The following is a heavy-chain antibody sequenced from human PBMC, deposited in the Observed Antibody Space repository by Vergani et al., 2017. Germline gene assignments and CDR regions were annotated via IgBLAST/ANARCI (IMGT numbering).Heavy chain of an antibody. D-gene: IGHD1-1*01. J-gene: IGHJ4*02. CDR1: EYSFGNYW. CDR3: ARHTTYTDS. V-gene: IGHV5-51*01. Sequence: EVELVQSGPEMRKPGESLKISCKGSEYSFGNYWIGWVRQMPGKGLEWMGIIYPADSDTRYSPSFQGQVTISADKSLRTAFLQWDSLKASYTALYYCARHTTYTDSWGQGTLVTVSS. CDR2: IYPADSDT.